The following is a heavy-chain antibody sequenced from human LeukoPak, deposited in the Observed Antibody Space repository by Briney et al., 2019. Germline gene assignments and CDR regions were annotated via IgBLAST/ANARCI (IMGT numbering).Heavy chain of an antibody. V-gene: IGHV3-21*01. CDR1: GFTFSSYS. Sequence: GGSLRLSCAASGFTFSSYSMNLVRQAPGKGLEWVSSISSSSSYIYYADSVKGRFTISRDNAKNSLYLQMNSLRAEDTAVYYCARDILYYYDSSHGAFDIWGQGTMVTVSS. CDR3: ARDILYYYDSSHGAFDI. CDR2: ISSSSSYI. J-gene: IGHJ3*02. D-gene: IGHD3-22*01.